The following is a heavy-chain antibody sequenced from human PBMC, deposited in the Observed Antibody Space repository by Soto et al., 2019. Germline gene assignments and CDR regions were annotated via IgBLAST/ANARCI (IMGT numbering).Heavy chain of an antibody. D-gene: IGHD6-6*01. CDR1: GGSFSGYY. V-gene: IGHV4-34*01. Sequence: PSETLSLTCAVYGGSFSGYYWSWLRQPPGKGLEWIGEINHSGSTNYNPSLKSRVTISRDTSKNQISLNLTSVTAADTAVYYCAREARTLDWYLDLWGRGTLVTVSS. CDR2: INHSGST. J-gene: IGHJ2*01. CDR3: AREARTLDWYLDL.